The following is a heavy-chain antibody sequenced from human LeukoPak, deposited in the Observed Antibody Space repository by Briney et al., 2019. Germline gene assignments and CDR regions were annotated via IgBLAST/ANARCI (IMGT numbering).Heavy chain of an antibody. CDR3: ARGYDSSDYPFDY. D-gene: IGHD3-22*01. CDR1: GGSISSSSYY. J-gene: IGHJ4*02. Sequence: SETLSLTCTVSGGSISSSSYYWGWIRQPPGKGLEWIGSLYYSGNIFYNPSLKSRVTISVDTSKNRFSLKLSSVTAADTAVYYCARGYDSSDYPFDYWGQGTLVTVSS. V-gene: IGHV4-39*01. CDR2: LYYSGNI.